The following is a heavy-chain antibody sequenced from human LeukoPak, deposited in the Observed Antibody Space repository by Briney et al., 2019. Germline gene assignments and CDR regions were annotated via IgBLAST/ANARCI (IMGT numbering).Heavy chain of an antibody. CDR1: GGSFSGYY. D-gene: IGHD6-6*01. CDR3: ARGLLPRAARPVWFDP. J-gene: IGHJ5*02. Sequence: PSETLSLTCAVYGGSFSGYYWSWIRQPPGKGLEWIGEINHSGSTNYNPSLKSRVTISVDTSKNRFSLKLSSVTAADTAVYYCARGLLPRAARPVWFDPWGQGTLVTVSS. CDR2: INHSGST. V-gene: IGHV4-34*01.